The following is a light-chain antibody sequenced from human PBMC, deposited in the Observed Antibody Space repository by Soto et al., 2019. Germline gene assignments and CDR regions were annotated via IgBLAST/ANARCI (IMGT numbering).Light chain of an antibody. Sequence: EIVMTQSPATLSVSPGERATLSCRASQSVNNNFLAWYGQKPGQAPRLLIHGPSRRASGIPDRFSGSGSGTDFTLTISRLEPEDFAVYYCQQYGNFPYTFGPGTKVQIK. CDR3: QQYGNFPYT. J-gene: IGKJ2*01. V-gene: IGKV3-20*01. CDR1: QSVNNNF. CDR2: GPS.